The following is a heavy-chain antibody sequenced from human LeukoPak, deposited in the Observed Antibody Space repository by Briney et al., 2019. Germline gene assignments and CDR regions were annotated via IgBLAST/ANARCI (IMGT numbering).Heavy chain of an antibody. CDR2: ISGSGGST. D-gene: IGHD2-8*01. J-gene: IGHJ4*02. Sequence: GGPLRLSCAASGFTFSSYAMSWVRQAPGKGLEWVSAISGSGGSTYCADSVKGRFTISRDNAKNSLYLQMNSLRAEDTAVYYCARGPTSWSLKLYWGQGTLVTVSS. CDR3: ARGPTSWSLKLY. V-gene: IGHV3-23*01. CDR1: GFTFSSYA.